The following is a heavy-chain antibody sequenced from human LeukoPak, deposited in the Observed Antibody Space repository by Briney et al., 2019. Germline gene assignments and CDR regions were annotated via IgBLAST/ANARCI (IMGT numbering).Heavy chain of an antibody. V-gene: IGHV5-51*01. J-gene: IGHJ3*02. CDR1: GYSFTTYW. CDR3: GRIPAAGSLKGSFDI. Sequence: GEALKIYCKGSGYSFTTYWIGWVRQMPGKGLEWMGIIYPGDSDPTYSPSFQGQVTISADKSISTAYLQWSSRKASDSAMYYCGRIPAAGSLKGSFDIWGQGTMVTVSS. CDR2: IYPGDSDP. D-gene: IGHD6-25*01.